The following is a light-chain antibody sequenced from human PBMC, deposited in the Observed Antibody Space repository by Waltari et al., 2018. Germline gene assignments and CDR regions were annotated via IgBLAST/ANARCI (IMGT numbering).Light chain of an antibody. Sequence: QSALTQPRSVSGSPGQSVTISCTGTSNDVGGYNYVPWYPHHPGKAPKLMISDVTKRPSGVPDRFSGSKSGNTASLTISGLQAEDEADYYCCSYAGTYTHVVFGGGTKVTVL. V-gene: IGLV2-11*01. J-gene: IGLJ2*01. CDR2: DVT. CDR1: SNDVGGYNY. CDR3: CSYAGTYTHVV.